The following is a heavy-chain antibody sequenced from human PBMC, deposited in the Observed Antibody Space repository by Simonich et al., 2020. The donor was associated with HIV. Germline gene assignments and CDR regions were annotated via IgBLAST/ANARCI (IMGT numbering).Heavy chain of an antibody. J-gene: IGHJ3*02. D-gene: IGHD5-18*01. CDR2: ISWNSGSI. V-gene: IGHV3-9*03. Sequence: EVQLVESGGGLVQPGRSLRLSCAASGFTFDDYAMHWVRQAPGNGLEWVSGISWNSGSIGYADSVKGRFTISRDNAKNSLYLQMNSLRAEDMALYYCAKDRGYSYGYSAFDIWGQGTMVTVSS. CDR3: AKDRGYSYGYSAFDI. CDR1: GFTFDDYA.